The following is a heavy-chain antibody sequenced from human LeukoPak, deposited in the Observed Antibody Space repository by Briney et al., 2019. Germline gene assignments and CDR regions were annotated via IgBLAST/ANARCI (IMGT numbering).Heavy chain of an antibody. J-gene: IGHJ4*02. CDR3: ARVLRFLDYSDY. D-gene: IGHD3-3*01. CDR1: GFTFDDYG. Sequence: GGSLRLSCAASGFTFDDYGMNWVRQAPGKGLEWISGIHWNGDTTNYAASVEGRFTISRDNAKNSLYLQMNSLRAEDTAVYYCARVLRFLDYSDYWGQGTLVTVSS. V-gene: IGHV3-20*04. CDR2: IHWNGDTT.